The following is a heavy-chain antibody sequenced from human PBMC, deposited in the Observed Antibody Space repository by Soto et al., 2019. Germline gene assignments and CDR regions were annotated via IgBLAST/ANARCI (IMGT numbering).Heavy chain of an antibody. CDR3: AKVCCPEGGNYLDH. CDR1: AFTFINFA. J-gene: IGHJ4*01. V-gene: IGHV3-23*01. CDR2: ISNAFLDSNI. Sequence: GGSLRLSCRASAFTFINFALNCVRQAPGKGLEWVSAISNAFLDSNIHYAEFVKGRFTITRDNDKSAVFLEIESVRAEDTAVYYCAKVCCPEGGNYLDHGGPGTLHTVSS.